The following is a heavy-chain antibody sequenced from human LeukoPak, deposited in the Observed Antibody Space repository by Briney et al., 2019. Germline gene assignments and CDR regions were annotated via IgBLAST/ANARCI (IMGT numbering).Heavy chain of an antibody. Sequence: GGSLRLSCAASGFTFSSQWMSWVRQAPGKGLEWVANIKKDGSEKSYVDSVKGRFTISRDNAKNSLYLQMNSLRAEDTAVYYCARAFSWGQGTLVTVFS. CDR3: ARAFS. CDR2: IKKDGSEK. V-gene: IGHV3-7*01. J-gene: IGHJ5*02. D-gene: IGHD3-16*01. CDR1: GFTFSSQW.